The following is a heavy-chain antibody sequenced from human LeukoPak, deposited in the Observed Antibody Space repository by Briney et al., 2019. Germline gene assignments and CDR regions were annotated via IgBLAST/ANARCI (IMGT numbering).Heavy chain of an antibody. J-gene: IGHJ4*02. V-gene: IGHV5-51*01. CDR2: IYPGDSDN. CDR1: GYSFTNYW. CDR3: ANMRELEFEEYYFDV. D-gene: IGHD1-7*01. Sequence: GESLQISCKGSGYSFTNYWSGWVRQLPGRGLGWLAIIYPGDSDNRYRPSFQGQVTISAVKSISTAYLQWSSLKGSHPAMYYYANMRELEFEEYYFDVWGQGTLVTVSS.